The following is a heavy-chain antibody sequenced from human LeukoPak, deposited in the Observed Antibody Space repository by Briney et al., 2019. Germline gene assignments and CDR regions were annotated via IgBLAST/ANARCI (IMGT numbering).Heavy chain of an antibody. V-gene: IGHV4-59*08. J-gene: IGHJ6*02. CDR1: GGSISSYY. Sequence: PSETLSLTCSVSGGSISSYYWSWIRQPPGKGLECIGYISYSGSTNYNPSLKSRVTISVDRSKNQFSLKLRSVTAADTAMYYCARHVSGDYAWLDVWGQGTTVTVSS. CDR2: ISYSGST. CDR3: ARHVSGDYAWLDV. D-gene: IGHD4-17*01.